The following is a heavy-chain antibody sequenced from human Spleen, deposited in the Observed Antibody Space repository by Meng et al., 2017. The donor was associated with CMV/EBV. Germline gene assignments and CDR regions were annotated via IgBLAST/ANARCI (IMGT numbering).Heavy chain of an antibody. CDR2: ITGSSSFI. CDR3: AREWGNQILIDAFDI. J-gene: IGHJ3*02. D-gene: IGHD7-27*01. V-gene: IGHV3-21*01. CDR1: GFSFSRDT. Sequence: GESLKISCAASGFSFSRDTMNWVRQAPGKGLEWVSSITGSSSFIYYADSVKGRFTLSRDNCNNLVYLHMSHLSADDPAIYYCAREWGNQILIDAFDIWGQGTLVTVSS.